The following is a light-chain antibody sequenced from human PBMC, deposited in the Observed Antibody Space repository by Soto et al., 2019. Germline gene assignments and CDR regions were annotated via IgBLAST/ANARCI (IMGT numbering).Light chain of an antibody. Sequence: DLQLTQSPSFLSASVGDRVTLTCRASQGIGSYLAWYQQKPGKDPKVLIYAASTLQSGVPSRFSGSGSGTEFTLPISSLQPEDFATYYCQQLNSYPLTFGGGTKVEIK. V-gene: IGKV1-9*01. CDR3: QQLNSYPLT. CDR2: AAS. CDR1: QGIGSY. J-gene: IGKJ4*01.